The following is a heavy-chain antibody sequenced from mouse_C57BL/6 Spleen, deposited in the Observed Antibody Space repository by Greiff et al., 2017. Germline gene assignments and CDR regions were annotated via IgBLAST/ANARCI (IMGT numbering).Heavy chain of an antibody. CDR1: GYSFTDYN. V-gene: IGHV1-39*01. CDR3: ASQQIYYDYDGFAY. CDR2: INPNYGTT. Sequence: EVQLQQSGPELVKPGASVKISCKASGYSFTDYNMNWVKQSNGKSLEWIGVINPNYGTTSYNRKFKGKATLTVDQSSSTAYMQLNSLTSEDSAVYYCASQQIYYDYDGFAYWGQGTLVTVSA. D-gene: IGHD2-4*01. J-gene: IGHJ3*01.